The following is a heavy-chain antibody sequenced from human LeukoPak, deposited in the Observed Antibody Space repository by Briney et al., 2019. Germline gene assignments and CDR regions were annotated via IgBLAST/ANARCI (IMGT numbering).Heavy chain of an antibody. CDR2: INWSSRCI. CDR1: GFNFDDYG. Sequence: GGSLRLSCVGSGFNFDDYGMCWVRQIPGKGLEWLSHINWSSRCIHYATSVRGRFTVSRDNARNSLYLQMNSLRAEDPALYFCAREGLHLVSDYWGQGTLVTVSS. D-gene: IGHD2/OR15-2a*01. J-gene: IGHJ4*02. V-gene: IGHV3-20*04. CDR3: AREGLHLVSDY.